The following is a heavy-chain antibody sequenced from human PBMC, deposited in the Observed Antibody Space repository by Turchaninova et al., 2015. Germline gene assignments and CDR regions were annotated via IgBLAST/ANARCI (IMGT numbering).Heavy chain of an antibody. D-gene: IGHD3-3*01. CDR2: ISWNSVGM. Sequence: EVQLVESGGDLVQPGRSLRLSCAACGFTFKDYAIHWVRQAPGKGLEWVSGISWNSVGMGYADSVKGRFTISRNNAKNSLYLQMNSLRVEDTALYYCVKAWDYDFSTAYYDYWGRGTLVTVSS. V-gene: IGHV3-9*01. CDR1: GFTFKDYA. CDR3: VKAWDYDFSTAYYDY. J-gene: IGHJ4*02.